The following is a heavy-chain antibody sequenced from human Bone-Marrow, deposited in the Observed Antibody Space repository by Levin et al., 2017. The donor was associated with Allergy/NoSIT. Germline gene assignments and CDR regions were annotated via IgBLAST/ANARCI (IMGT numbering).Heavy chain of an antibody. D-gene: IGHD2-15*01. CDR3: AREGAGAAKYFDY. Sequence: GESLKISCQASGFSLTNYFMHWMRQAPGQGLEWMGLIDPSGTTTLYAQRFQGRITVTRDTSSGTVYLELNSLTTDDTAVFFCAREGAGAAKYFDYWGQGTLVTVSS. CDR2: IDPSGTTT. CDR1: GFSLTNYF. V-gene: IGHV1-46*01. J-gene: IGHJ4*02.